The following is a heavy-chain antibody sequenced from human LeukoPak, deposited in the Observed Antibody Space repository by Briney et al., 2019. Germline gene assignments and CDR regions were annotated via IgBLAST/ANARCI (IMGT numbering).Heavy chain of an antibody. V-gene: IGHV3-74*01. CDR2: INIDERIT. CDR3: VRSLRSADF. J-gene: IGHJ4*02. CDR1: GFSFSAQR. Sequence: GGSLRLSCAASGFSFSAQRMHWVRQAPGKGLVWVSYINIDERITGYADSVKGRFTISRDNAKNTLYLQMNSLRAEDTAVYYCVRSLRSADFWGQGTLVTVSS.